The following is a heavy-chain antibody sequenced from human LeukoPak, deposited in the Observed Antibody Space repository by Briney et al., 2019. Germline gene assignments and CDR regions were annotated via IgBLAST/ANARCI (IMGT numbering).Heavy chain of an antibody. CDR2: IYYSGST. Sequence: SETLSLTFTVSGGSISSYYWSWIRQPPGKGLEWIGYIYYSGSTNYNPSLKSRVTISVDTSKNQFSLKLSSVTAADTAVYYCARVSGIAVADYWGQGTLVTVS. D-gene: IGHD6-19*01. CDR3: ARVSGIAVADY. CDR1: GGSISSYY. J-gene: IGHJ4*02. V-gene: IGHV4-59*01.